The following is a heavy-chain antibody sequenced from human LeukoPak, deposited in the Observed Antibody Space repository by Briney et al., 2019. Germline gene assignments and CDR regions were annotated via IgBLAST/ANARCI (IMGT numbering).Heavy chain of an antibody. Sequence: GGSLRLSCAASGFTFSSYAMSWVRQAPGKGLEWVSAISGSGGSTYYADSVKGRFTISRDNSKNTLYLQKNSLRAEDTAVYYCASPDCSGGSCYSQVALWGQGTLVTVSS. V-gene: IGHV3-23*01. CDR1: GFTFSSYA. J-gene: IGHJ4*02. CDR3: ASPDCSGGSCYSQVAL. D-gene: IGHD2-15*01. CDR2: ISGSGGST.